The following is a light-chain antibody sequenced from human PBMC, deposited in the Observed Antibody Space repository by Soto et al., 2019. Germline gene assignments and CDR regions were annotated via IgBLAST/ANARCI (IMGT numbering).Light chain of an antibody. CDR2: HTS. CDR3: QQRSNWPPIT. Sequence: EIVMPQSPATLSVSAGESATLSCRASQSISGNLAWYQQKPGLAPRLLIYHTSTRATGVPARFSGSGSGTDFTLTISSLEPEDFAVYYCQQRSNWPPITFGQGTRLEI. CDR1: QSISGN. V-gene: IGKV3-11*01. J-gene: IGKJ5*01.